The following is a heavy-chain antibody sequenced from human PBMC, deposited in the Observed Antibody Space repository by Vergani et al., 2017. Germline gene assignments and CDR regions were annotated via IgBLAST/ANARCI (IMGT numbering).Heavy chain of an antibody. D-gene: IGHD2-2*01. CDR2: ISGSGGST. J-gene: IGHJ6*02. CDR3: ARDIVVVPAAMRTNYYYYGMDV. V-gene: IGHV3-23*01. CDR1: GFTFSSYA. Sequence: EVQLLESGGGLVQPGGSLRLSCAASGFTFSSYAMSWVRQAPGKGLEWVSAISGSGGSTYYADSVKGRFTISRDNSKNTLYLQVNSLRAEDTAVYYCARDIVVVPAAMRTNYYYYGMDVWGQGTTVTVSS.